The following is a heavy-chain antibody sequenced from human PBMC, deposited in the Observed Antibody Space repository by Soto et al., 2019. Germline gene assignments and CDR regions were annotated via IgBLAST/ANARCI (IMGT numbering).Heavy chain of an antibody. D-gene: IGHD5-18*01. V-gene: IGHV5-51*01. J-gene: IGHJ2*01. CDR2: IYPGDYDT. CDR1: GYSFTSYW. CDR3: ASQDSALGSYWYFDL. Sequence: GESLKISCKGSGYSFTSYWIGWVRQMPGKGLEWIGIIYPGDYDTRYSPSFQGQVTISADKPFSPAYLQWSSLKASDTAMYYWASQDSALGSYWYFDLWGRGTLVTVSS.